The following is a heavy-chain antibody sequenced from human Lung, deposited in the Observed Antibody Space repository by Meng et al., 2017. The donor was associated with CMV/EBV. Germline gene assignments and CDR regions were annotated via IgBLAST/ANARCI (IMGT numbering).Heavy chain of an antibody. D-gene: IGHD2-8*01. CDR3: AKDHMLSYCDY. J-gene: IGHJ4*02. Sequence: GESLKISCAASGFTLSNYAMSWVRQAPGKGLEWVSVIYSGDSSTHYADSVKGRFTISRDNSKTTLYLQMNSLRAEDTAVYYCAKDHMLSYCDYWGQGTLVNVDS. V-gene: IGHV3-23*03. CDR2: IYSGDSST. CDR1: GFTLSNYA.